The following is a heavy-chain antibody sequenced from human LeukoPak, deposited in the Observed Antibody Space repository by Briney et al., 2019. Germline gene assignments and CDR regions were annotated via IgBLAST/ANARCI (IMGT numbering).Heavy chain of an antibody. V-gene: IGHV3-20*04. CDR2: INWNGGST. Sequence: PGGSLRLSCAASGFTFDDYGMSWVRQAPGKGLEWVSGINWNGGSTGYADSVKGRFTISRDNAKNTLYLQMNSLRGEDTAVYYCGREIQAPGKTLEYWGQGTLVTVSS. J-gene: IGHJ4*02. CDR3: GREIQAPGKTLEY. CDR1: GFTFDDYG.